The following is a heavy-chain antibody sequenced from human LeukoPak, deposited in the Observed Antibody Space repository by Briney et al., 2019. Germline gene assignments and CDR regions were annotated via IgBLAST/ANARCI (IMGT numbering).Heavy chain of an antibody. D-gene: IGHD3-9*01. CDR3: ARGVLRYFDLIDY. CDR1: GGSISSSSYY. Sequence: SETLSLTCTVSGGSISSSSYYWGWIRQPPGKGLEWIGSIYYSGSTYYNPSLKSRVTISVDTSKNQFSLKLSSVTAADTAVYYCARGVLRYFDLIDYWGQGTLVTVSS. V-gene: IGHV4-39*07. CDR2: IYYSGST. J-gene: IGHJ4*02.